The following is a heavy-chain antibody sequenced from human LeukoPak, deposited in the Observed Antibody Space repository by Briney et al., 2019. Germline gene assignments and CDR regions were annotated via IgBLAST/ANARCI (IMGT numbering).Heavy chain of an antibody. CDR2: ISAYNGNT. D-gene: IGHD1-26*01. J-gene: IGHJ4*02. CDR1: GYTFTCYG. V-gene: IGHV1-18*01. CDR3: AKDQVVGATAGTFDY. Sequence: GASVKVSCKASGYTFTCYGISWERQAPGQGLEWMGWISAYNGNTNYAQKLQGRVTMTTDTSTSTAYMELGSLGSDDTAVYYCAKDQVVGATAGTFDYWGQGTLVTVSP.